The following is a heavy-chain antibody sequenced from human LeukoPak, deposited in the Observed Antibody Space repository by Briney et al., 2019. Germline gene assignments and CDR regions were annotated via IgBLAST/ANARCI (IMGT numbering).Heavy chain of an antibody. J-gene: IGHJ5*02. CDR2: ISWNSGYI. Sequence: GRSLRLSCAASGFTFDDYAMHWVRQAPGKGLEWVSGISWNSGYIGYADSVKGRFTISRDNSKNTLYLQMNSLRAEDTAVYYCAKDLDSPWGQGTLVTVSS. CDR1: GFTFDDYA. D-gene: IGHD3-9*01. V-gene: IGHV3-9*01. CDR3: AKDLDSP.